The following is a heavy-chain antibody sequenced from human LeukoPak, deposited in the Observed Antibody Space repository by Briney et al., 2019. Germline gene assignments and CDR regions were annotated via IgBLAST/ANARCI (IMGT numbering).Heavy chain of an antibody. CDR3: ARDWTHSTFEYSSSSDY. V-gene: IGHV3-13*01. D-gene: IGHD6-6*01. CDR2: IGTAYDT. CDR1: GFDFSRSD. Sequence: GGSLRLSCAASGFDFSRSDMHWVRQVTGKGLEWVSGIGTAYDTFYPDSVKGRFTISRDNSKNTLYLQMNSLRAEDTAVYYCARDWTHSTFEYSSSSDYWGQGTLVTVSS. J-gene: IGHJ4*02.